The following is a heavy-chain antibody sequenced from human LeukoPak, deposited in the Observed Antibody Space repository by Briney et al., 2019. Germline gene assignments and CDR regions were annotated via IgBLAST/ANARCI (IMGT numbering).Heavy chain of an antibody. CDR3: ARRGPAMVLAYFYFDY. CDR1: GGSISSSSYY. J-gene: IGHJ4*02. CDR2: IYYSGST. V-gene: IGHV4-39*01. D-gene: IGHD5-18*01. Sequence: PSETLSLTCTVSGGSISSSSYYWGWIRQPPGKGLEWIGSIYYSGSTYYNSSLKSRVTISVDTSKNQFSLKLSSATAADTAVYYCARRGPAMVLAYFYFDYWGQGTLVTVSS.